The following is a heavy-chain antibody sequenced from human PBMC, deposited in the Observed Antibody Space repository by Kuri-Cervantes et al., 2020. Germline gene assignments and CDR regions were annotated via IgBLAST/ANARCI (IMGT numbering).Heavy chain of an antibody. CDR3: ATWEVGATPFDY. CDR1: GYTLTELS. V-gene: IGHV1-24*01. D-gene: IGHD1-26*01. Sequence: ASVKVSCKVSGYTLTELSMHWVRQAPGKGLEWMGGFDPEDGETIYAQKFQGRVTMTRDTSTSTVYMELSSLRSEDTAVYYCATWEVGATPFDYWGQGTLVTVSS. J-gene: IGHJ4*02. CDR2: FDPEDGET.